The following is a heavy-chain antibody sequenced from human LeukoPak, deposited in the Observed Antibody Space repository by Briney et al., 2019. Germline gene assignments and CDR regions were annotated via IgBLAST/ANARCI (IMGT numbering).Heavy chain of an antibody. V-gene: IGHV3-30*03. D-gene: IGHD3-16*01. J-gene: IGHJ4*02. Sequence: PGGSLRLSCAASGFTFSSYGMHWVRQAPGKGLEWVAVISYDGSNVYYADSVTGRFTISRDNSKNTLYLRMDSLRAEDTAVYYCARDPGRWGGEFFFDYWGQGTLVTVYS. CDR2: ISYDGSNV. CDR1: GFTFSSYG. CDR3: ARDPGRWGGEFFFDY.